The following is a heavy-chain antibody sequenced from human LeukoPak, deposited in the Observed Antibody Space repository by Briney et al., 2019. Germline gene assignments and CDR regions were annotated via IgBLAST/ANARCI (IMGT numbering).Heavy chain of an antibody. CDR3: ARDNSVGDNAWWFDP. CDR1: RGTFSSYT. V-gene: IGHV1-69*13. CDR2: IIPIFGTA. D-gene: IGHD1-26*01. Sequence: LVKVSCKASRGTFSSYTISWVRQAPGQGLEWMGGIIPIFGTANYAQKFQGRVTITADESTSTAYMELSSLRSEDTAIYYCARDNSVGDNAWWFDPWGQGTLVTVSS. J-gene: IGHJ5*02.